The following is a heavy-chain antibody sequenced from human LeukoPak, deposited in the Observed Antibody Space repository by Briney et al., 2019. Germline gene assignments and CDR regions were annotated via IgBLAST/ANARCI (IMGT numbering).Heavy chain of an antibody. CDR1: GFTFSNYA. CDR3: AKDRGRYYDSSGYYWGYYFDS. CDR2: ISGSGGST. J-gene: IGHJ4*02. V-gene: IGHV3-23*01. Sequence: GGSLRLSCAASGFTFSNYAVNWVRQAPGKGLEWVSAISGSGGSTYYADSVKGRFTISRDNSKNTLYLQMSSLRAEDTAVYYCAKDRGRYYDSSGYYWGYYFDSWGLGILVTVST. D-gene: IGHD3-22*01.